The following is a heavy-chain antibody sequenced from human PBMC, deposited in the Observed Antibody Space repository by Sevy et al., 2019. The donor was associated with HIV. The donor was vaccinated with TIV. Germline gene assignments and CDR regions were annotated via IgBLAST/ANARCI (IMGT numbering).Heavy chain of an antibody. CDR1: GGSFSGYY. Sequence: SETLSLTCAVYGGSFSGYYWSWIRQPPGKGLEWIGEINHSGSTNYNPSLKSRVTISVDTSKNQFSLRLSSVTAADTAVYYCARGTDYYYYGMDVWGQGTTVTVSS. J-gene: IGHJ6*02. V-gene: IGHV4-34*01. CDR3: ARGTDYYYYGMDV. CDR2: INHSGST.